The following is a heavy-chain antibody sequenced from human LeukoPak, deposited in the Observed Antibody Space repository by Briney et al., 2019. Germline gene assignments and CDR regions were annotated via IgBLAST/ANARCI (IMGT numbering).Heavy chain of an antibody. D-gene: IGHD4-23*01. Sequence: PGGSLRLSCAASGFTFSSYWMSWVRQAPGKGLEWVSSISSSSSYIYYADSVKGRFTISRENAKNSLYLQMNSLRAGDTAVYYCAREGGNPRGAFDIWGQGTMVTVSS. CDR1: GFTFSSYW. CDR2: ISSSSSYI. CDR3: AREGGNPRGAFDI. V-gene: IGHV3-21*01. J-gene: IGHJ3*02.